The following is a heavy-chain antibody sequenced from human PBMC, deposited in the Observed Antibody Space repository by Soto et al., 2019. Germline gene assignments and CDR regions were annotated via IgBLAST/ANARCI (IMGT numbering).Heavy chain of an antibody. D-gene: IGHD6-19*01. CDR1: GFTFSSSA. V-gene: IGHV3-23*01. J-gene: IGHJ3*02. CDR2: ISGGVSVT. CDR3: ARNNSGRQVSAFDI. Sequence: GGSLRLSCAASGFTFSSSAMTWVRQAPGKGLEWVSAISGGVSVTYYTDSVKGRFTISRDNSKNTLYLQMNSLRAEDTAVYYCARNNSGRQVSAFDIWGQGTVVTVSS.